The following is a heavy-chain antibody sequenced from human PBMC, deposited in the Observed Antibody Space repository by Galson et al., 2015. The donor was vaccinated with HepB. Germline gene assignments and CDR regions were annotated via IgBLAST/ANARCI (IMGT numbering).Heavy chain of an antibody. D-gene: IGHD2-2*01. J-gene: IGHJ4*02. CDR1: GFSFTYYR. CDR3: TRSNSTSWYGGFDY. V-gene: IGHV3-7*03. Sequence: SLRLSCAASGFSFTYYRMNWVRQAPGKGLELVANIDQDGNAQNYVDPVKGRFTISRDNAKNSLNLQMNNLRADDTAIYFCTRSNSTSWYGGFDYWGLGTRVTVSS. CDR2: IDQDGNAQ.